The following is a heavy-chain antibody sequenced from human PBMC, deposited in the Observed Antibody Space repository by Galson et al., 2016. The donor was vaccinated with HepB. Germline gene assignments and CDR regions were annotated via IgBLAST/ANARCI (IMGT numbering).Heavy chain of an antibody. CDR2: IIPVFGTV. V-gene: IGHV1-69*13. CDR3: ARDSRLYSSSPPTGMDV. D-gene: IGHD6-6*01. Sequence: SVKVSCKASGGTFSNYAISWVRQAPGHGLEWMGGIIPVFGTVNYPQKFQGRVTITADESTSTAYLELSSLRSEDTAVYYCARDSRLYSSSPPTGMDVWGQGTTVTVSS. CDR1: GGTFSNYA. J-gene: IGHJ6*02.